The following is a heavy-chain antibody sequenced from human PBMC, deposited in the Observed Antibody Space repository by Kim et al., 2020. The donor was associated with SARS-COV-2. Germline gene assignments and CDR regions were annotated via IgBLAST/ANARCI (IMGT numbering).Heavy chain of an antibody. J-gene: IGHJ6*03. CDR1: GGSFSGYY. Sequence: SETLSLTCAVYGGSFSGYYWSWIRQPPGKGLEWIGEINHSGSTNYNPSLKSRVTISVDTSKNQFSLKLSSVTAADTAVYYCARGQVAGTLGCYMDVWGKGTTVTVSS. CDR2: INHSGST. CDR3: ARGQVAGTLGCYMDV. D-gene: IGHD6-19*01. V-gene: IGHV4-34*01.